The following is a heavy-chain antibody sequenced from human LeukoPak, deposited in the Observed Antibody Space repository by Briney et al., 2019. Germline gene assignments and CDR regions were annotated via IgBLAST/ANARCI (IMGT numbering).Heavy chain of an antibody. CDR1: GFTFSTYV. V-gene: IGHV3-64D*06. CDR3: VRGTGY. Sequence: GGSMRLSCSDSGFTFSTYVMHWVRQAPGKGLEYVSAISSNGDNTYYADSVKGRFTISRDNSKNTLYLQMSSLRADDTAVYYCVRGTGYWGQGTLVTVSS. J-gene: IGHJ4*02. CDR2: ISSNGDNT.